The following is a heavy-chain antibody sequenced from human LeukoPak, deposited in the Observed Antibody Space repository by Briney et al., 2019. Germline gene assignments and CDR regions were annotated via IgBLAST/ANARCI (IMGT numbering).Heavy chain of an antibody. V-gene: IGHV1-18*01. J-gene: IGHJ4*02. D-gene: IGHD1-26*01. CDR1: GYRFTSFG. Sequence: ASVRVSFTASGYRFTSFGISWVRQAPGQGLEWMGWISAYNGNTNYAQKLQGRVTMTTDTSTSTAYMELRSLRSDDTAVYYCAILVGANDYWGQGTLVTVSS. CDR3: AILVGANDY. CDR2: ISAYNGNT.